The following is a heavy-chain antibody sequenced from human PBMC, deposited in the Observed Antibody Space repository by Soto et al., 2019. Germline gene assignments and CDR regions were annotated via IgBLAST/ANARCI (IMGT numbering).Heavy chain of an antibody. D-gene: IGHD3-3*01. CDR2: ISSSGSTI. Sequence: GGSLRLSCAASGFTFSSYEMNWVRQAPGKGLEWVSYISSSGSTIYYADSVKGRFTISRDNAKNSLYLQMNSLRAEDTAVYYCARDDDSRGGYDFWRGRQPLVYYYYGMDVWGQGTTVTVSS. CDR1: GFTFSSYE. CDR3: ARDDDSRGGYDFWRGRQPLVYYYYGMDV. V-gene: IGHV3-48*03. J-gene: IGHJ6*02.